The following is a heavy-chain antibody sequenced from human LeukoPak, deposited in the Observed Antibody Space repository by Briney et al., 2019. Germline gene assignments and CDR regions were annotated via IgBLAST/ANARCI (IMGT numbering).Heavy chain of an antibody. V-gene: IGHV3-23*01. CDR2: ISGSGGST. D-gene: IGHD3-3*01. J-gene: IGHJ5*02. CDR1: GFTFSSYA. CDR3: AKDPEWSPGPGGWFDP. Sequence: GASLRLSCAASGFTFSSYAMSWVRQAPGKGLEWVSAISGSGGSTYYADPVKGRFTISRDNSKNTLYLQMNSLRAEDTAVYYCAKDPEWSPGPGGWFDPWGQGTLVTVSS.